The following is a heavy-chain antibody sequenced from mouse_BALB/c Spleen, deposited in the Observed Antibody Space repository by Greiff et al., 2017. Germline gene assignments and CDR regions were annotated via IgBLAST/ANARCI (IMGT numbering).Heavy chain of an antibody. J-gene: IGHJ3*01. CDR1: GYTSTDNY. Sequence: VQLQQSGPELVKLGASGKLSCKAPGYTSTDNYINGVKQKPGQGLEWIGWIYPGSGNTKYNEKFKGKATLTVDTSSSTAYMQLSSLTSEDTAVYFCARYEGFAYWGQGTLVTVSA. D-gene: IGHD2-3*01. CDR3: ARYEGFAY. V-gene: IGHV1-84*02. CDR2: IYPGSGNT.